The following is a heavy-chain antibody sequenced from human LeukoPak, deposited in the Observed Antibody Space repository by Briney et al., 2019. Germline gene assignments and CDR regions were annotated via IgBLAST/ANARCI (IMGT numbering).Heavy chain of an antibody. CDR1: GFSLSTSGMR. CDR3: VRQGGDSSGYYDEN. CDR2: IDWDDDK. Sequence: SGPTLVNPTQTLTLTCTFPGFSLSTSGMRVSWIRQPPGKALEWLARIDWDDDKFYSTSLKTRLTISKDTSKNQVVLTMTNMDPVDTATYYCVRQGGDSSGYYDENWGQGTLVTVSS. V-gene: IGHV2-70*04. D-gene: IGHD3-22*01. J-gene: IGHJ4*02.